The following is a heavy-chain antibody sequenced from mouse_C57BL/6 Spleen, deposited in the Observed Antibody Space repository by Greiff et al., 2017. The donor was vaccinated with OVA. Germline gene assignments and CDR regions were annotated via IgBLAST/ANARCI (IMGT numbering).Heavy chain of an antibody. CDR3: ARDGRAMDY. CDR2: INPYNGDT. V-gene: IGHV1-20*01. Sequence: EVQLVESGPELVKPGDSVKISCKASGYSFTGYFMNWVMQSHGKSLEWIGRINPYNGDTFYNQKFKGKATLTVDKSSSTAHMELRSLTSEDAAVYYCARDGRAMDYWGQGTSVTVSS. CDR1: GYSFTGYF. J-gene: IGHJ4*01.